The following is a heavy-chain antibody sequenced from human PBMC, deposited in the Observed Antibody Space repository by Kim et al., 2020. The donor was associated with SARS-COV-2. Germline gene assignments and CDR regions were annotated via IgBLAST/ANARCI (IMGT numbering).Heavy chain of an antibody. D-gene: IGHD6-13*01. CDR1: GGTFSSYA. CDR3: ARGGLGIADYYGMDV. V-gene: IGHV1-69*13. Sequence: SVKVSCKASGGTFSSYAISWVRQAPGQGLEWMGGIIPIFGTANYAQKFQGRVTITADESTSTAYMELSSLRSEDTAVYYCARGGLGIADYYGMDVWGQGTTVTVSS. CDR2: IIPIFGTA. J-gene: IGHJ6*02.